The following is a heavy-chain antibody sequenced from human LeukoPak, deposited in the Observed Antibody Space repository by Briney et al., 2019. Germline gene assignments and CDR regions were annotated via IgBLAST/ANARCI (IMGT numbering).Heavy chain of an antibody. CDR1: LYTFSDYY. Sequence: ASVKVSCRRSLYTFSDYYMHWVRHAPGQGLEGMVYIIPNSGGTTYAQKFQGRVTLTRDTSISAAYLDLRGLSSDDTAVYSCSTEDKYCSSSTCGDSWGQGTLVTVSS. D-gene: IGHD2-2*01. J-gene: IGHJ4*02. CDR3: STEDKYCSSSTCGDS. CDR2: IIPNSGGT. V-gene: IGHV1-2*02.